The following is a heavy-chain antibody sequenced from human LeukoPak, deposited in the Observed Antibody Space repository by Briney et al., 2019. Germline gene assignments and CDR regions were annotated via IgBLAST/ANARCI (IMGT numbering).Heavy chain of an antibody. J-gene: IGHJ4*02. D-gene: IGHD3-10*01. CDR2: IYYSGST. CDR3: ARGPGTPFDY. Sequence: SETLSLTCTVSGGSISSYYWSWIRQPPGKGLEWIGYIYYSGSTNYNPSLKSRVTISVDTSKNQFSLKLSSVTAADTAAYYCARGPGTPFDYWGQGTLVTVSS. CDR1: GGSISSYY. V-gene: IGHV4-59*01.